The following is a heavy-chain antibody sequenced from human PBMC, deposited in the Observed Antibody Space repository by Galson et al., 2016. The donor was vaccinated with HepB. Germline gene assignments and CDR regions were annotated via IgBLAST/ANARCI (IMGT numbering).Heavy chain of an antibody. V-gene: IGHV3-13*05. Sequence: SLRLSCAASGFTFTTYAMHWVRQPPGKGLEWVSAIRTAGYPFYPASVKGRFTISRENAKNSVYLQMNSLRAGDTGVYYCASGLGLTDALDVWGQGTMVTVSS. CDR1: GFTFTTYA. J-gene: IGHJ3*01. D-gene: IGHD3-16*01. CDR3: ASGLGLTDALDV. CDR2: IRTAGYP.